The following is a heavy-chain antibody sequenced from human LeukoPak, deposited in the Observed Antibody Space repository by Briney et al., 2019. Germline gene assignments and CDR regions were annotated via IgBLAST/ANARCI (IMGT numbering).Heavy chain of an antibody. J-gene: IGHJ3*02. Sequence: GRSLRLSCAASGFTFNDHAMYWVRQALGKGLERVSGINWNSDNIGYADSVKGRFTISRDDAKNSLFLQMNSLRTEDTALYYCARASYYYDTTGLGAVDIWGQGTMVTVSS. CDR1: GFTFNDHA. CDR2: INWNSDNI. V-gene: IGHV3-9*01. D-gene: IGHD3-22*01. CDR3: ARASYYYDTTGLGAVDI.